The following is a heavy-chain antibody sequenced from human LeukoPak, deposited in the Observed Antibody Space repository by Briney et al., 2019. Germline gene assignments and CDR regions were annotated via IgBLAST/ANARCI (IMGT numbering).Heavy chain of an antibody. V-gene: IGHV3-30-3*01. Sequence: PGRSLRLSCAASGFTFSSYAMHWVRQAPGKGLEWVAVILYDGSNKYYADSVKGRFTISRDNSKNTLYLGMSSLRAEDTAAYYCARPTTASTIYEYYFDYWGQGTLVTVSS. CDR3: ARPTTASTIYEYYFDY. CDR1: GFTFSSYA. CDR2: ILYDGSNK. D-gene: IGHD4-11*01. J-gene: IGHJ4*02.